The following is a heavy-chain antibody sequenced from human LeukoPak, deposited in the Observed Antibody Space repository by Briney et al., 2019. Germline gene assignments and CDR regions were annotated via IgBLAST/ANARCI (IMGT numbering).Heavy chain of an antibody. J-gene: IGHJ6*03. CDR2: IIPIFGTA. D-gene: IGHD2-15*01. V-gene: IGHV1-69*05. CDR3: ARDLANPVVAAKEFYYYYYMDV. Sequence: GSSVKVSCKASGGTFSSYAISWVRQAPGQGLEWMGRIIPIFGTANYAQKFQGRVTITTDESTSTAYMELGSLRSEDTAVYYCARDLANPVVAAKEFYYYYYMDVWGKGTTVTVSS. CDR1: GGTFSSYA.